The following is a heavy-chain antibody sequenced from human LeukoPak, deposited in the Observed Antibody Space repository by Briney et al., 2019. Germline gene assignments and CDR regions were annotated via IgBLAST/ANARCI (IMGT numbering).Heavy chain of an antibody. CDR1: GFTFSSYA. D-gene: IGHD1-26*01. CDR2: ISGSGGST. V-gene: IGHV3-23*01. CDR3: AKARYSGSYGYFDY. Sequence: GGSLRLSCAASGFTFSSYAMSWARQAPGKGLEWVSAISGSGGSTYYADSVKGRITISRDDSKNTLYLQMNSLRAEDTAIYYCAKARYSGSYGYFDYWGQGTLVTVSS. J-gene: IGHJ4*02.